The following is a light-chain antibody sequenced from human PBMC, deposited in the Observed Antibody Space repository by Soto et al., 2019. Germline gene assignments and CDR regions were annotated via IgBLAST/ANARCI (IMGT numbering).Light chain of an antibody. CDR3: SSSAGSNTFVV. CDR1: SSDIGAYNS. CDR2: EVN. V-gene: IGLV2-8*01. J-gene: IGLJ2*01. Sequence: QSALTQPPSASGSPGQSVTISCTGTSSDIGAYNSVSWYQQHPGKAPQLMIYEVNKRPSGLPDRFSGSKSGNTASLTVSGLQAEDEADYYCSSSAGSNTFVVFGGGTKLTVL.